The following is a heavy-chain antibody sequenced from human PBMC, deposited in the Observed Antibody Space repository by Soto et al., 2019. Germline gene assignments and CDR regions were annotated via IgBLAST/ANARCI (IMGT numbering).Heavy chain of an antibody. J-gene: IGHJ4*02. CDR3: SRDYPYLVYGDDTDY. D-gene: IGHD4-17*01. Sequence: QVQLVESGGGLVKPGGSLRLSCAASGFTFRDYYMSWIRQAPGKGLEWVSYISSSGSTIYYADSVKGRFTISRDNAKNSLYMQMNSLRAEDTAVYYFSRDYPYLVYGDDTDYWGQGTLVTVSS. CDR2: ISSSGSTI. CDR1: GFTFRDYY. V-gene: IGHV3-11*01.